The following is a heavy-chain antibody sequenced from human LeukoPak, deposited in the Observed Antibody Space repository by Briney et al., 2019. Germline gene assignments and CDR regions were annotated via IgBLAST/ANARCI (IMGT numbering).Heavy chain of an antibody. Sequence: GGSLRLSCAASGFTFSSYGTHWVRQAPGKGLEWVAFIRYDGSNKYYADSVKGRFTISRDNSKNTLYLQMNSLRAEDTAVYYCAKDGQLLWFGELSHWGQGTLVTVSS. J-gene: IGHJ4*02. CDR3: AKDGQLLWFGELSH. CDR1: GFTFSSYG. CDR2: IRYDGSNK. V-gene: IGHV3-30*02. D-gene: IGHD3-10*01.